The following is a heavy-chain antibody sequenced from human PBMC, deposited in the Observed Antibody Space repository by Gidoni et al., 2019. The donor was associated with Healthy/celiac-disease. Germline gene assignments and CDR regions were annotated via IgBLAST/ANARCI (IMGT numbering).Heavy chain of an antibody. CDR2: IYYSGST. D-gene: IGHD3-3*01. V-gene: IGHV4-39*01. Sequence: QLQLQESGPGLVKPSETLSLTCPVSGGSISSSSYYWGWIRQPPGKGLEWIGSIYYSGSTYYNPSLKSRVTISVDTSKNQFSLKLSSVTAADTAVYYCARQEGGITIFGVVIPYFDYWGQGTLVTVSS. CDR3: ARQEGGITIFGVVIPYFDY. CDR1: GGSISSSSYY. J-gene: IGHJ4*02.